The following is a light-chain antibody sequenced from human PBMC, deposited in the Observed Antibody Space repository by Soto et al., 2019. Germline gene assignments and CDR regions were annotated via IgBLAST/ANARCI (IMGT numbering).Light chain of an antibody. Sequence: QPVLTQPPSASGTPGQRVTISCSGSSSNIGSNTVNWYQQLPGTAPKLLIYSNNQRPSGVPDRFPGSKSGTSASLAISGLQSEDEADYYCAAWDDSLNGRVFGGGTKVTVL. CDR2: SNN. CDR3: AAWDDSLNGRV. V-gene: IGLV1-44*01. CDR1: SSNIGSNT. J-gene: IGLJ3*02.